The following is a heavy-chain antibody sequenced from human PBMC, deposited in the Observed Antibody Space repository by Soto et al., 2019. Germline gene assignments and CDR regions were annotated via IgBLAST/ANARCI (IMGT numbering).Heavy chain of an antibody. Sequence: GGSLRLSCAASGFTFNSYWIHWVRQAPGKGLVWVSRINSDGSSKSYADSVKGRFTISRDNSKNTLYLQMSSLRSEDTAVYYCAREGIAAAGILDYYYGMDVWGQGTTVTVSS. V-gene: IGHV3-74*01. CDR2: INSDGSSK. CDR1: GFTFNSYW. CDR3: AREGIAAAGILDYYYGMDV. J-gene: IGHJ6*02. D-gene: IGHD6-13*01.